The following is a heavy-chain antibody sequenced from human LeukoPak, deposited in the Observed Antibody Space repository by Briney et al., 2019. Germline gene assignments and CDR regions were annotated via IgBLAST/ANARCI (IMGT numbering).Heavy chain of an antibody. CDR3: AKGRVQLERQRGYYYGMDV. CDR1: GFTFSSYW. J-gene: IGHJ6*02. D-gene: IGHD1-1*01. CDR2: IKQDGSEK. V-gene: IGHV3-7*03. Sequence: GGSLRLSCAASGFTFSSYWMSWVRQAPGKGLEWVANIKQDGSEKYYVDSVKGRFTISRDNAKNSLYLQMNSLRAEDTALYYCAKGRVQLERQRGYYYGMDVWGQGTTVTVSS.